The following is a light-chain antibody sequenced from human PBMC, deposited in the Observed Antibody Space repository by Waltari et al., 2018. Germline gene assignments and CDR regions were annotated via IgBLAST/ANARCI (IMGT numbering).Light chain of an antibody. CDR1: SSDLGGYNY. CDR2: DVP. CDR3: TSYTASSTVI. Sequence: QSALTQPASVSGSPGQSITISCTGPSSDLGGYNYVSWYQQHPGNAPKFLIYDVPYRPSGVSDRFSGSKSGNTASLTISGLQAEDEADYYCTSYTASSTVIFGGGTKLTVL. J-gene: IGLJ2*01. V-gene: IGLV2-14*03.